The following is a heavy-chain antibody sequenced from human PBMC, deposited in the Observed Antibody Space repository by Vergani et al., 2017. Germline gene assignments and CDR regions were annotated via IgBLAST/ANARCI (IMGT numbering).Heavy chain of an antibody. J-gene: IGHJ6*02. V-gene: IGHV3-21*03. D-gene: IGHD5-12*01. CDR1: GFTLSSYS. CDR3: ARKSRPYSGYDSGGNLYYYYYGMDV. Sequence: EVQLVESGGGLVKPGGSLRLSCAASGFTLSSYSMNWVRQAPGKGLEWVSSISSSSSYIYYADAVKGRFTISRYNAKNSLYLQMNSLRAEDTSVYYCARKSRPYSGYDSGGNLYYYYYGMDVWGQGTTVTVSS. CDR2: ISSSSSYI.